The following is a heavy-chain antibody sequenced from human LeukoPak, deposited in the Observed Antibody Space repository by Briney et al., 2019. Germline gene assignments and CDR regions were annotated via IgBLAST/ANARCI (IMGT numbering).Heavy chain of an antibody. Sequence: PSETLSLTCTVSGGSISSYYWSWIRQPPGKGLEWIGYIYYSGSTNYSPSLKSRVTISVDTSKNQFSLKLSSVTAADTAVYYCARVGDIATYFDYWGQGTLVTVSS. CDR3: ARVGDIATYFDY. CDR1: GGSISSYY. D-gene: IGHD5-18*01. J-gene: IGHJ4*02. CDR2: IYYSGST. V-gene: IGHV4-59*01.